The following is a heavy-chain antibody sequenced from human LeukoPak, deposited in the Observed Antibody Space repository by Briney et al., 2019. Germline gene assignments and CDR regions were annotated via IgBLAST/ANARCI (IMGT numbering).Heavy chain of an antibody. J-gene: IGHJ4*02. CDR2: ISFSDGST. Sequence: GGSLRLSCAASGFTFSSYTMTWDRQAPGKGLEWVSSISFSDGSTYYADSVKGRFTISRDNSKNTLYLQMSSLRAEDTAVYYCAKEERYFDYWGQGTLVTVSS. CDR3: AKEERYFDY. V-gene: IGHV3-23*01. D-gene: IGHD1-1*01. CDR1: GFTFSSYT.